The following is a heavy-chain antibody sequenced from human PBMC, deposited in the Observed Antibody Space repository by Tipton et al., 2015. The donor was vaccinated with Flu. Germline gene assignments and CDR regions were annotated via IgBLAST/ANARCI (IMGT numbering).Heavy chain of an antibody. V-gene: IGHV4-61*02. Sequence: TLSLTCSVSGGSVGSPYCWGWVRRPPGKGLEFIGRIYTSGSINHNPSLKSRLTMSVDTSKNQFSLKLNSVTAADTAVYYCARVSYNWNPDGFDIWGQGTMVTVSS. CDR2: IYTSGSI. CDR3: ARVSYNWNPDGFDI. CDR1: GGSVGSPYC. D-gene: IGHD1-20*01. J-gene: IGHJ3*02.